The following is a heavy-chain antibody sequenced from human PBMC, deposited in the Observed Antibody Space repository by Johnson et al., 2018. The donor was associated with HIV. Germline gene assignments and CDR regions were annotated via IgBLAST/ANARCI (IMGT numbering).Heavy chain of an antibody. V-gene: IGHV3-48*04. Sequence: VQLVESGGGVVQPGRSLRASCAASGFGFSRYVMHWVRQAPGKGLEWVSYISNSGSIKYYADSVKGRFTVSRDNAKKSLYLQMNSLRADDTAVYYCARAYSYGAFDIWGQGTRVTVSS. CDR1: GFGFSRYV. CDR3: ARAYSYGAFDI. D-gene: IGHD5-18*01. CDR2: ISNSGSIK. J-gene: IGHJ3*02.